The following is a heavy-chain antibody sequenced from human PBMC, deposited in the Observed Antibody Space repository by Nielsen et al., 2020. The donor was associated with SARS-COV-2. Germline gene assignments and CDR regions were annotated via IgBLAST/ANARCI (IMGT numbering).Heavy chain of an antibody. Sequence: ASVKVSCKASGYTFTSYGISWVRQAPGQGLEWMGWISAYNGNTNYAQKLQGRVTMTTDTSTSTAYMELRSLRSEDTAVYYCARDAGYCSSTSCYTWDYFDYWGQGTLVTVSS. D-gene: IGHD2-2*02. V-gene: IGHV1-18*04. CDR3: ARDAGYCSSTSCYTWDYFDY. CDR2: ISAYNGNT. J-gene: IGHJ4*02. CDR1: GYTFTSYG.